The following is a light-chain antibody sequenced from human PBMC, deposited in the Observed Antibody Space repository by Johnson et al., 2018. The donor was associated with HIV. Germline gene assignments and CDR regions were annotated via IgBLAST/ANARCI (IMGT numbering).Light chain of an antibody. Sequence: QSVLTQPPSVSAAPGQKVTISCSGSSSNIGNNYVSWYQQLPGTAPKLLIYDNNKRPSGIPDRFSGSKSGTSATLGITGPQTGDEADYYCGTWDSSLSVAYVFGTGTKATVL. J-gene: IGLJ1*01. CDR1: SSNIGNNY. CDR2: DNN. CDR3: GTWDSSLSVAYV. V-gene: IGLV1-51*01.